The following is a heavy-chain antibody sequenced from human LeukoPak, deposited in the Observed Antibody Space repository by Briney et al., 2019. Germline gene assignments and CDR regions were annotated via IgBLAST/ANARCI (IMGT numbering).Heavy chain of an antibody. CDR3: ARGGYYYLDV. J-gene: IGHJ6*03. CDR2: IFHNGNT. CDR1: DGSMSPYH. V-gene: IGHV4-59*01. Sequence: PSETLSLTCTVSDGSMSPYHWSWIRQSPGKGLEWIAYIFHNGNTKYNPSLWSRVTISIDTSRNQVFLNLNSVTAADTAVYYCARGGYYYLDVWGKGTTVTVSS.